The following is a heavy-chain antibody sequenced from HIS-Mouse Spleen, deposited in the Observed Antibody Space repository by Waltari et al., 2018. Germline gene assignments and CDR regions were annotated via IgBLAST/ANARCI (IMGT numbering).Heavy chain of an antibody. CDR3: ARGLVAAGIFDY. V-gene: IGHV4-59*01. D-gene: IGHD1-26*01. CDR1: GGSISSYY. CDR2: IYYSGST. J-gene: IGHJ4*02. Sequence: QVQLQESGPGLVKPSETLSLTCTVPGGSISSYYWSWIRQPPGKGLEWIGYIYYSGSTNYNPSLKSRITISVDTSKNQFSLKLSSVTAADTAVYYCARGLVAAGIFDYWGQGTLVTVSS.